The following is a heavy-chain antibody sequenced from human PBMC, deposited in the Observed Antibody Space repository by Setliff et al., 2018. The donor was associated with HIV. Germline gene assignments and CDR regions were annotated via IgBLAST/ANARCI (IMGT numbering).Heavy chain of an antibody. CDR3: AALSVRTNPVYGVISTRFDP. CDR1: GLVFSDFW. V-gene: IGHV3-7*03. Sequence: GGSLRLSCAASGLVFSDFWMSWARQAPGKGLEWVANINDDGNKKWYVGSARGRFTISRDNAKNSLFLQMNSLRVDDTAVYYCAALSVRTNPVYGVISTRFDPWGQGSLVTVSS. CDR2: INDDGNKK. J-gene: IGHJ5*02. D-gene: IGHD2-8*01.